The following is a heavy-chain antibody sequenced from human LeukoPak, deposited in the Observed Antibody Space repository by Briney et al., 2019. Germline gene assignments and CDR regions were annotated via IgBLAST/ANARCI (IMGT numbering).Heavy chain of an antibody. CDR1: GFFLSNYG. J-gene: IGHJ6*02. CDR3: AKYSSSSNYYYGMDV. V-gene: IGHV3-30*18. D-gene: IGHD6-13*01. Sequence: GGSLRLSCAASGFFLSNYGMHWVRQAPGKGLDWVAVVSDDGSHKQYADSVKGRFTVSRDNSEKTLYLQMNSLRAEDTAVYYCAKYSSSSNYYYGMDVWGQGTTVTVSS. CDR2: VSDDGSHK.